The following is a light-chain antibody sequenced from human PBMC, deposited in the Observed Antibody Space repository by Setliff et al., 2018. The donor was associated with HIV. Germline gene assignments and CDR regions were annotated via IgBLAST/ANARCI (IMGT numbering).Light chain of an antibody. V-gene: IGLV1-40*01. CDR1: SSNIGAGYD. CDR2: GST. Sequence: QSVLPQPPSVSGAPGQRVTISCTGSSSNIGAGYDVHWYQQLPEKAPKLLIYGSTNRPSGVPDRFSGSKSGTSASLAITGLQAEDEADYYCQSYDSSLRGVFGTGTKVTVL. J-gene: IGLJ1*01. CDR3: QSYDSSLRGV.